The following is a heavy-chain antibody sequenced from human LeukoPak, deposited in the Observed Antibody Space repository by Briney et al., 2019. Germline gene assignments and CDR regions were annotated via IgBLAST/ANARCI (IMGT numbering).Heavy chain of an antibody. CDR2: MNPNSGNT. V-gene: IGHV1-8*01. D-gene: IGHD2-2*01. J-gene: IGHJ3*02. CDR1: GYTFTSYD. Sequence: ASVKVSCKASGYTFTSYDINWVRQATGQGLEWIGWMNPNSGNTGYAQKFQGRVTMTRNTSISTAYMELSSLRSEDTAVYYCARGLHCSSTSCYAGKNAFDIWGQGTMVTVSS. CDR3: ARGLHCSSTSCYAGKNAFDI.